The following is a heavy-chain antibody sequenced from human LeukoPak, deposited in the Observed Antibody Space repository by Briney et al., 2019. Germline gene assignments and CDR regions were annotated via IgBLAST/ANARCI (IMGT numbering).Heavy chain of an antibody. Sequence: GGSLRLSCAASGFTFSSYAISWVRQAPGKGLEWVSVVSGSGVSTYYADSVKGRFTISRDSAKNTLYLQMNSLRADDTAVYYCAKGEALIRGSPEIWGQGTVVTVSS. D-gene: IGHD3-10*01. CDR1: GFTFSSYA. CDR2: VSGSGVST. J-gene: IGHJ3*02. CDR3: AKGEALIRGSPEI. V-gene: IGHV3-23*01.